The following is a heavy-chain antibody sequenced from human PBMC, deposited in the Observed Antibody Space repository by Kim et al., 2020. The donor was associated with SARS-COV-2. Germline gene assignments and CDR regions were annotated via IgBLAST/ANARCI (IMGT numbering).Heavy chain of an antibody. Sequence: GGSLRLSCAASGFTFSSYGMHWVRQAPGKGLEWVAVISYDGSNKYYADSVKGRFTISRDNSKNTLYLQMNSLRAEDTAVYYCAKDAGRFLEWLIYYGMDVWGQGTTVTVSS. CDR3: AKDAGRFLEWLIYYGMDV. J-gene: IGHJ6*02. CDR1: GFTFSSYG. CDR2: ISYDGSNK. D-gene: IGHD3-3*01. V-gene: IGHV3-30*18.